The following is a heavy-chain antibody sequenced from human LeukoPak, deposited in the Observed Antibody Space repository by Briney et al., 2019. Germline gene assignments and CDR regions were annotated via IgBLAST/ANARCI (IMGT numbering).Heavy chain of an antibody. Sequence: ASVKVSCKASGGTFSSYSFTWVRQAPGQGLGWWGRIIPSVGIPKYAPKFQGRVTITADKSTSTAYLEFSSLRSEDSAIYFCARGGRAPVTRMDIWGQGTTVTVSS. CDR2: IIPSVGIP. CDR3: ARGGRAPVTRMDI. D-gene: IGHD3-16*01. CDR1: GGTFSSYS. J-gene: IGHJ6*02. V-gene: IGHV1-69*02.